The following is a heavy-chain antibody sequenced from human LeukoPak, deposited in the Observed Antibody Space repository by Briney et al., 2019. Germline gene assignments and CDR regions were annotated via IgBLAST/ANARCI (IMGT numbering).Heavy chain of an antibody. Sequence: SSETLSLTCTVSGGSISSYYWSWIRQPPGKGLEWIGYIYTSGSTNYNPSLKSRVTISVDTSKNQFSLKLSSVTAADTAVYYCARDSWGVGYYYSFAFDIWGQGTMVTVSS. V-gene: IGHV4-59*01. J-gene: IGHJ3*02. CDR2: IYTSGST. D-gene: IGHD3-10*01. CDR3: ARDSWGVGYYYSFAFDI. CDR1: GGSISSYY.